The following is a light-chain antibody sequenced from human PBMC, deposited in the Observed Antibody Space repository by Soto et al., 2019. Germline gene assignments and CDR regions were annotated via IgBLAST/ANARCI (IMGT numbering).Light chain of an antibody. Sequence: EMVYNQCQSSLSFSPPQNSTLSVSASQSVDSHNLAWYQQKPGQPPRLIIYGASGRAAGIPHTFSGSGFGTDFTLTISKVEPADFAVYYCQQYGSSSPITFGQGTRLEIK. CDR2: GAS. J-gene: IGKJ5*01. CDR3: QQYGSSSPIT. V-gene: IGKV3-20*01. CDR1: QSVDSHN.